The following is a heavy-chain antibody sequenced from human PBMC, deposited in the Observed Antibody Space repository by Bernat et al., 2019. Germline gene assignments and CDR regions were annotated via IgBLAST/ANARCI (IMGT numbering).Heavy chain of an antibody. V-gene: IGHV3-23*04. CDR2: ISGSCGSP. CDR3: AKGIWFGELLSYTYDY. CDR1: GFTFSSYA. Sequence: EVQLVESGGGLVQPGGSLRLSCAASGFTFSSYAMSWVRQAPGTGLEWVSAISGSCGSPYYADSVKGRFTISRDNSKNTLYLQMNSLRAEDTAVYYCAKGIWFGELLSYTYDYWGQGTLVTVSS. J-gene: IGHJ4*02. D-gene: IGHD3-10*01.